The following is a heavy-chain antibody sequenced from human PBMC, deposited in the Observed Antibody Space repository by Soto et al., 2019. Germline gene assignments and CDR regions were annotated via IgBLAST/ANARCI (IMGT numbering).Heavy chain of an antibody. D-gene: IGHD6-19*01. CDR3: VKEGYMRSDWYGQFDC. CDR1: GFTFNTFA. V-gene: IGHV3-64D*06. CDR2: ISSNGGNT. J-gene: IGHJ4*02. Sequence: LLGGSLRLSCSASGFTFNTFAMHWVRQTPGKGLEFVSTISSNGGNTYYADSVKGRFAISRDNSKNTLYLQMYSLRPEDTALYYCVKEGYMRSDWYGQFDCWGQGTLVTVSS.